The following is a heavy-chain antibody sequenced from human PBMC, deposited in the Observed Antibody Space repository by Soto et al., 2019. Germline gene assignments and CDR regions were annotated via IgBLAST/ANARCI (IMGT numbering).Heavy chain of an antibody. D-gene: IGHD3-10*01. CDR3: ARVIGRVTMVRGVRFDP. V-gene: IGHV3-30-3*01. J-gene: IGHJ5*02. Sequence: QVQLVESGGGVVQPGRSLRLSCAASGFTFSSYAMHWVRQAPGKGLGWVAVISYDGSNKYYADSVKGRFTISRDNSKNTLYLQMNSLRAEDTAVYYCARVIGRVTMVRGVRFDPWGQGTLVTVSS. CDR2: ISYDGSNK. CDR1: GFTFSSYA.